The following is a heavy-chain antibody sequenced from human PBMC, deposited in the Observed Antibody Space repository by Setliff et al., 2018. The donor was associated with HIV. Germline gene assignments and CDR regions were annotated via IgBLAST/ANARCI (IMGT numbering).Heavy chain of an antibody. D-gene: IGHD2-2*01. CDR3: ARYQVHSGQNTAADVFDI. Sequence: PSETLSLTCNVSGDSISSGRYFWTWIRQPPGKGLEWIGYISDSGNTYYNPSLKSRVTISLDTSKSQFSLRLNSVPAADTAIYYCARYQVHSGQNTAADVFDIWGQGTMVTVSS. V-gene: IGHV4-31*02. CDR2: ISDSGNT. J-gene: IGHJ3*02. CDR1: GDSISSGRYF.